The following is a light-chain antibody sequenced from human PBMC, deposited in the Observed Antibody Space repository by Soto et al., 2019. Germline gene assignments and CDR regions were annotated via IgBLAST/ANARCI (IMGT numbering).Light chain of an antibody. V-gene: IGKV1-5*01. Sequence: DIQMTQSPSTLAASVGDTVTMTCRSSSKWLAWYQKKPGKAPKLLSYDVSNLERGVTPRFSGSTSGAESTLTSTGLQPDDLGTYYCQHSTDFTFGQGTKVEIK. CDR1: SSSKW. CDR3: QHSTDFT. CDR2: DVS. J-gene: IGKJ2*01.